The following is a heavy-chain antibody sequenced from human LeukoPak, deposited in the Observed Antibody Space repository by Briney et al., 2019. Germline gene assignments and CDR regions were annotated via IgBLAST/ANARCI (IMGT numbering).Heavy chain of an antibody. CDR3: ARHYCSSSSCYTPLYAFDI. J-gene: IGHJ3*02. D-gene: IGHD2-2*02. Sequence: SETLSLTSAVYGGSFSGYYWSWIRQPPGKGLEWIGEINHSGSTNYNPSLKSRVTISVDTSKNQFSLKLSSVTAADTAVYYCARHYCSSSSCYTPLYAFDIWGQGTMVTVSS. CDR2: INHSGST. V-gene: IGHV4-34*01. CDR1: GGSFSGYY.